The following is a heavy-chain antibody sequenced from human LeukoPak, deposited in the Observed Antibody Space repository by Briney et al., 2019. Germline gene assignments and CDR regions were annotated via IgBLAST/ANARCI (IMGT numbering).Heavy chain of an antibody. Sequence: SETLSLTCTVSGGSISSSSYYWGWIRQPPGKGLEWIGGIFYSGSTYYKLSLKSRVTISVDTSKNQFSLKLSSVTAADTAVYYCARGQQYISGFTVTELGSGYYDNWGQGALVTVSS. CDR3: ARGQQYISGFTVTELGSGYYDN. J-gene: IGHJ4*02. CDR2: IFYSGST. V-gene: IGHV4-39*07. CDR1: GGSISSSSYY. D-gene: IGHD5-18*01.